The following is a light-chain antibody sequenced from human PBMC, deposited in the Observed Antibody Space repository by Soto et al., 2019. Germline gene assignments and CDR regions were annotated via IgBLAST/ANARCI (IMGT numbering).Light chain of an antibody. V-gene: IGLV1-40*01. CDR3: QSYDSSLSGDV. J-gene: IGLJ1*01. CDR1: SSNIGAGYD. CDR2: GNS. Sequence: QSVLTQPPSVSGAPGQRVTISCTGSSSNIGAGYDVHWYQQLPGTAPKLLIYGNSNRPSGVPDRFSGSKSGTSASLAITGLQAEDEADSYCQSYDSSLSGDVFGTGTKVTVL.